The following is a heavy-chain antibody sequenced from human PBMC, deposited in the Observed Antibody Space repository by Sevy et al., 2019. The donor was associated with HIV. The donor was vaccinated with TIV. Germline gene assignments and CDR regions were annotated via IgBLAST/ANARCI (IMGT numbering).Heavy chain of an antibody. Sequence: GGSLRLSCAASGFTFSIYAMSWVRQAPGKGLEWVSSISRSGGSTHYADSVKGRLTISRDNSTSTLFLQMNSLRAEDKAVYYCAKVDVVVPVADYGLDVWGQGTTVTVSS. J-gene: IGHJ6*02. D-gene: IGHD2-2*01. CDR3: AKVDVVVPVADYGLDV. V-gene: IGHV3-23*01. CDR1: GFTFSIYA. CDR2: ISRSGGST.